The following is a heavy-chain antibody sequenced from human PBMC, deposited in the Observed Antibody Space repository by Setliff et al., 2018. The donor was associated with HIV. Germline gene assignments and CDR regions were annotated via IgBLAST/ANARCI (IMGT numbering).Heavy chain of an antibody. CDR3: AREQGDYYGSGSYDY. V-gene: IGHV1-18*01. CDR1: GYSVTELS. Sequence: ASVKVSCKVSGYSVTELSIHWVRQAPGQGLEWMGWMNPNSGNRGYAEKVQGRVTMTTDTSTSTAYMELRSLRSDDTAVYYCAREQGDYYGSGSYDYWGQGTLVTVSS. D-gene: IGHD3-10*01. CDR2: MNPNSGNR. J-gene: IGHJ4*02.